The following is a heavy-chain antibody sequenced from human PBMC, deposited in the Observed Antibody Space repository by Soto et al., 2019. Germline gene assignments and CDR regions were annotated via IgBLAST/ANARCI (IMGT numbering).Heavy chain of an antibody. V-gene: IGHV1-46*01. CDR3: ARDAQQLVFLLRY. J-gene: IGHJ4*02. CDR1: GYTFTSYY. D-gene: IGHD6-13*01. CDR2: INPSGGST. Sequence: SVKVSCKASGYTFTSYYMHWVRQAPGQGLEWMGIINPSGGSTSYAQKFQGRVTMTRDTSTSTIYMELSSLRSEDTAVYYCARDAQQLVFLLRYWGQGTLVTVS.